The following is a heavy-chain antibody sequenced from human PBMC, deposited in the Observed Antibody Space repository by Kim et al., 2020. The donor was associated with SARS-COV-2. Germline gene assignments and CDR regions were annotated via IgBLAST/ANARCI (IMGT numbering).Heavy chain of an antibody. CDR3: ARRHLSMDV. V-gene: IGHV1-8*01. J-gene: IGHJ6*02. Sequence: GNTDKDKRYKGRVTMTRNTSISTAYMELSSLRSEDTAVYFCARRHLSMDVWGQGTTVTVSS. CDR2: GNT.